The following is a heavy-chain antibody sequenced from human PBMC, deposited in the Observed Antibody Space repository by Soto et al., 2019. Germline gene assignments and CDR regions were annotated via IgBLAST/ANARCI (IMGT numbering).Heavy chain of an antibody. Sequence: SETLSLTCTVSGGSISSYYWSWIRQPPGKGLEWIGYIYYSGSTNYNPSLKSRVTISVDTSKNQFSLKLSSVTAADTAVYYCARGLVGATPLYYFDYWGQRTLVTVSS. CDR1: GGSISSYY. CDR3: ARGLVGATPLYYFDY. V-gene: IGHV4-59*12. J-gene: IGHJ4*02. CDR2: IYYSGST. D-gene: IGHD1-26*01.